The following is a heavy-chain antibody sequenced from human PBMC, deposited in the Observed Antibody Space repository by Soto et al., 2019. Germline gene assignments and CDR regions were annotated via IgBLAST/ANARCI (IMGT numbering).Heavy chain of an antibody. J-gene: IGHJ6*02. CDR1: GYTFTSYG. CDR3: ARDYDYDYYYYGMDV. D-gene: IGHD5-12*01. V-gene: IGHV1-18*01. Sequence: GASVKVSCKASGYTFTSYGISWVRQAPGQGLEWMGWISAYNGNTNYAQKLQGRVTMTTDTSTSTAYMELRSLRSDDTAVYYCARDYDYDYYYYGMDVWGQGTTVTVPS. CDR2: ISAYNGNT.